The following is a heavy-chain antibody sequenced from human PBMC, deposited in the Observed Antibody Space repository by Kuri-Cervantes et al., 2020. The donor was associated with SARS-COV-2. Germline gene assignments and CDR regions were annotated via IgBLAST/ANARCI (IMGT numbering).Heavy chain of an antibody. CDR1: GDSISSYY. D-gene: IGHD3-10*01. CDR3: AKSPASRDDPALYGLWFDP. Sequence: SETLSLTCTVSGDSISSYYWNWIRQTPGKGLEWIGYTSDSGSTNYNPSLKNRVIISVDTSKNQFSLRLRSVTAADTAVYYCAKSPASRDDPALYGLWFDPWGQGTLVTVSS. V-gene: IGHV4-59*12. J-gene: IGHJ5*02. CDR2: TSDSGST.